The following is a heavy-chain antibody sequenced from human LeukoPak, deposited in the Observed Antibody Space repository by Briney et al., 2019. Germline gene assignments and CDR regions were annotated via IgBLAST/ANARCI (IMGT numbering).Heavy chain of an antibody. CDR2: INPNSGGT. J-gene: IGHJ6*02. Sequence: GAPVKVSCKASGYTFTGYYLHWVRQAPGQGLECMGWINPNSGGTNYAQKFQGRVTMTSDTSVSTAYLELRGLRSDDTAVYYCAREEYYDIYYGMDVWGQGTTVTVSS. CDR3: AREEYYDIYYGMDV. V-gene: IGHV1-2*02. D-gene: IGHD3-9*01. CDR1: GYTFTGYY.